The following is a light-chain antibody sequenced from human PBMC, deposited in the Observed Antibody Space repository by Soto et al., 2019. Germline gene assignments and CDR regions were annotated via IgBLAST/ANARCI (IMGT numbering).Light chain of an antibody. CDR1: QSIGSW. CDR2: DAS. J-gene: IGKJ3*01. CDR3: QQYNSYST. Sequence: DIQMTQSPSTLSASVGDRVTITCRASQSIGSWLAWYQQKPGKAPKVLIYDASNLESRVPSRFSGSGSGTEFTLTISSLQPDDFATYYCQQYNSYSTFGPGTKVDIK. V-gene: IGKV1-5*01.